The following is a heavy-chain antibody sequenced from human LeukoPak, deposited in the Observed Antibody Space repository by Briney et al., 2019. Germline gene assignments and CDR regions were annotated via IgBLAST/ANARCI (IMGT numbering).Heavy chain of an antibody. CDR1: GFTFSGFW. Sequence: SGGSLRLSCAASGFTFSGFWMHWVRQAPGKGLVWVSCISFDGSDATYADSVKGRFTISRDNAKNTLHLQMDSLRAEDTAVYYCARVDSSGYLDYWGQGTLVTVSS. J-gene: IGHJ4*02. V-gene: IGHV3-74*01. D-gene: IGHD3-22*01. CDR3: ARVDSSGYLDY. CDR2: ISFDGSDA.